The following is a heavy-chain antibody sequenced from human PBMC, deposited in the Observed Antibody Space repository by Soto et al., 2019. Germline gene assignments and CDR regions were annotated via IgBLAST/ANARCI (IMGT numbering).Heavy chain of an antibody. CDR3: ARGLYESSGYPDN. V-gene: IGHV4-39*01. CDR2: IYYSGNT. Sequence: SETLSLTCTVSGDSISSNNYYWGWIRQPPGKGLKRIGRIYYSGNTYYNTSLRSRVTISVDTSKKQISMKVSSATAAYTAVYYCARGLYESSGYPDNWGQGTLVTVS. J-gene: IGHJ4*02. D-gene: IGHD3-22*01. CDR1: GDSISSNNYY.